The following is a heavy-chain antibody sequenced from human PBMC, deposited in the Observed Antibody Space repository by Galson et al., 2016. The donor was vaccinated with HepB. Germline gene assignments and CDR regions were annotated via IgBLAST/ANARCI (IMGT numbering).Heavy chain of an antibody. V-gene: IGHV3-53*01. J-gene: IGHJ6*02. Sequence: SLRLSCAASGFTVSNNYMSWVRQAPGKGLEWVSVIYSGGSTYYADSVEGRFTISRDNSKNTLYLQMNSLRAEDTAVYYCARDPMATRYYYYGMDVWGQGTTVTVSS. CDR1: GFTVSNNY. CDR3: ARDPMATRYYYYGMDV. CDR2: IYSGGST. D-gene: IGHD5-24*01.